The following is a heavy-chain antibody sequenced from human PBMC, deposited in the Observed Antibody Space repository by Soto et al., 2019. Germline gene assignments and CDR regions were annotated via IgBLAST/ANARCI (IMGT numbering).Heavy chain of an antibody. CDR3: ARDPLGTIRPWDAFDI. J-gene: IGHJ3*02. D-gene: IGHD2-2*02. Sequence: SVKVSCKASGGTFSSYAISWVRQAPGQGLEWMGGIIPIFGTANYAQKFQGRVTITADESTSTAYMELSSLRSEDTAVYYCARDPLGTIRPWDAFDIWGQGTMVTVSS. CDR1: GGTFSSYA. V-gene: IGHV1-69*13. CDR2: IIPIFGTA.